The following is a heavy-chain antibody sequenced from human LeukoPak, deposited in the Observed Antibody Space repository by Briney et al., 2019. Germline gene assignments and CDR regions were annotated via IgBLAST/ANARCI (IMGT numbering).Heavy chain of an antibody. CDR3: ARGASY. CDR1: GFTFSSYS. CDR2: IKPDGSEK. Sequence: GGSLRLSCAASGFTFSSYSMNWVRQAPGKGLEWVANIKPDGSEKFYVDSVKGRFTVSRDNAKNSLYLQMNSLRAEDTALYYCARGASYWGQGTLVTVSS. V-gene: IGHV3-7*04. J-gene: IGHJ4*02.